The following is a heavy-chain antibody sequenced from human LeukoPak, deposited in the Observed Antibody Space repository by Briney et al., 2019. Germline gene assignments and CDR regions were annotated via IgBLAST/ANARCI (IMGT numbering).Heavy chain of an antibody. V-gene: IGHV3-15*01. CDR2: VKTKGDGGAP. J-gene: IGHJ5*02. CDR1: GLTFTNAW. D-gene: IGHD2-8*01. Sequence: GGSLRLSCAASGLTFTNAWLTWVRQAPGKGLEWVGRVKTKGDGGAPDYAAPVKGRFTISRDDSTKTLYLQMNSLKTEDTAVYYCTTDRMIYATNWAVSWFDPWGQGTLVTVSS. CDR3: TTDRMIYATNWAVSWFDP.